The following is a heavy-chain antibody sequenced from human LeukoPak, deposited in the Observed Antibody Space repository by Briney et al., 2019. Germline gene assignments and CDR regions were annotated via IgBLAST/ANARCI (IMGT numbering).Heavy chain of an antibody. CDR1: GGSFSGYY. Sequence: PSETLSLTCAVYGGSFSGYYWSWIRQPPGKGLEWIGEINHSGSTNYNPSLKSRVTISVDTSKNQFSLKLSSVTAADTAVYYCARVHCSSTSCFRYYYYGMDVWGQGTTVTVSS. CDR2: INHSGST. CDR3: ARVHCSSTSCFRYYYYGMDV. D-gene: IGHD2-2*01. J-gene: IGHJ6*02. V-gene: IGHV4-34*01.